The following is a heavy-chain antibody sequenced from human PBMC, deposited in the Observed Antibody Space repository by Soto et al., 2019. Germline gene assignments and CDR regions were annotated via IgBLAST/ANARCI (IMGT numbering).Heavy chain of an antibody. CDR1: GFTFSSYG. D-gene: IGHD1-7*01. CDR3: ANSPGTTSDY. J-gene: IGHJ4*02. Sequence: QVQLVESGGGVVQPGRSLRLSCAASGFTFSSYGMHWVRQAPGKGLERVAVISYDGSNKYYADSVKGRFTISRDNSKNTLYLQMTSLRAEDTAVYYCANSPGTTSDYWGKGTLVTVSS. CDR2: ISYDGSNK. V-gene: IGHV3-30*18.